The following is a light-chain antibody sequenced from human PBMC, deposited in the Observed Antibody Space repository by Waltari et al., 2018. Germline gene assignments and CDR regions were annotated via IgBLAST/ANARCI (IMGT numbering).Light chain of an antibody. J-gene: IGLJ2*01. CDR3: GAGDSSLSIVL. CDR2: DNN. CDR1: TSTIGKNS. V-gene: IGLV1-51*01. Sequence: QSVLTQRPSVSAAAGQKGTIPCSGSTSTIGKNSFSWYHQPPGTAPKLLIYDNNKRPSGIPDRFSGSKSGTSATLGITGLQTGDEADYYCGAGDSSLSIVLFGGGTKLTVL.